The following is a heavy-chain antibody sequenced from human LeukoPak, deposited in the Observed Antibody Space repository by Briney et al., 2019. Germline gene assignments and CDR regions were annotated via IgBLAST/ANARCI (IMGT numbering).Heavy chain of an antibody. Sequence: GASVKVSCKASGYTFTGYYMHWVRQAPGQGLEWMGWINPNSGGTNYAQKFQGRVTMTRDTSISTAYMELSRLRSDDTAVYYCARDPSSTSYSFDYWGQGTLVTVSS. CDR3: ARDPSSTSYSFDY. J-gene: IGHJ4*02. V-gene: IGHV1-2*02. D-gene: IGHD2-2*01. CDR2: INPNSGGT. CDR1: GYTFTGYY.